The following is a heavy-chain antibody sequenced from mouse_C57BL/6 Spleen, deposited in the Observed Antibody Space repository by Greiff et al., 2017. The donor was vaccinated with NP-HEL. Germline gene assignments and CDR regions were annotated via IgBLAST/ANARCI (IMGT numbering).Heavy chain of an antibody. Sequence: EVQLVESGGGLVQPGGSLSLSCAASGFTFTDYYMSWVRQPPGKALEWLGFIRNKANGYTTEYSASVKGRFTISRDNSQSILYLQMNALRAEDSATYYCARSLLYYYGTDWYFDVWGTGTTVTVSS. CDR3: ARSLLYYYGTDWYFDV. CDR2: IRNKANGYTT. J-gene: IGHJ1*03. CDR1: GFTFTDYY. D-gene: IGHD1-1*01. V-gene: IGHV7-3*01.